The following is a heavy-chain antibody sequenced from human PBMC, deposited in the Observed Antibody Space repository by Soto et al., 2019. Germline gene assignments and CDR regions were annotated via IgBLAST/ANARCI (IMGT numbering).Heavy chain of an antibody. CDR3: ARDTFGGAYDFWH. CDR1: GFTVSSDY. J-gene: IGHJ4*02. D-gene: IGHD3-3*01. CDR2: ISRGGSA. Sequence: EVQLVESGGGLVQPGGSLRLSCAASGFTVSSDYMTWVRQAPGKGLEWVSVISRGGSAYYADSVKCSFTSSSDNSKNTLYLKRNRPGAEDTAVYYCARDTFGGAYDFWHGGQGTLVTVSS. V-gene: IGHV3-66*01.